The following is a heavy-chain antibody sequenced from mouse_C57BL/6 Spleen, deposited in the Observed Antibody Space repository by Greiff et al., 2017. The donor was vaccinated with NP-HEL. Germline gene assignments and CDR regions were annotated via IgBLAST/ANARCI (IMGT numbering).Heavy chain of an antibody. CDR1: GYAFSSSW. CDR3: ARSEGNDGYHSY. D-gene: IGHD2-3*01. J-gene: IGHJ4*01. CDR2: IYPGDGDT. V-gene: IGHV1-82*01. Sequence: VQLQQSGPELVKPGASVKISCKASGYAFSSSWMNWVKQRPGKGLEWIGRIYPGDGDTNYNGTFKGKAPLTADKSSSSAYMQRSSLTSEDSAVYFCARSEGNDGYHSYWGQGTSVTVAS.